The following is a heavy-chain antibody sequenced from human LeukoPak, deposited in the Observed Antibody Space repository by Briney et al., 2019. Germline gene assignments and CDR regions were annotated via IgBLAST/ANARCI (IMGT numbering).Heavy chain of an antibody. J-gene: IGHJ6*02. D-gene: IGHD1-26*01. Sequence: SETLPLTCTVSGGSISSYYWSWIRQPPGKGLEWIGYIYYSGSTNYNPSLKSRVTISVDTPKNQFSLKLSSVTAADTAVYYCARDRKGLGSYYAVNYYYYGMDVWGQGTTVTVSS. V-gene: IGHV4-59*01. CDR3: ARDRKGLGSYYAVNYYYYGMDV. CDR2: IYYSGST. CDR1: GGSISSYY.